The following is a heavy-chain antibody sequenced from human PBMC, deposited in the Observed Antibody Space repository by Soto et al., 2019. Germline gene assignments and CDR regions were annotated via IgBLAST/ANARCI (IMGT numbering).Heavy chain of an antibody. CDR3: AKRPLDSGGHYFDY. CDR2: IDSSGENT. D-gene: IGHD3-10*01. J-gene: IGHJ4*02. CDR1: GFTFSRFA. Sequence: EVQLVESGGGLVQPGGSLRLSCAASGFTFSRFAMSWVRQTPEKGLEWVSTIDSSGENTYYADSVKGRFTIARDNSKNTLYLQMDSLRAEDSAFFDCAKRPLDSGGHYFDYWGQGTLITVSS. V-gene: IGHV3-23*04.